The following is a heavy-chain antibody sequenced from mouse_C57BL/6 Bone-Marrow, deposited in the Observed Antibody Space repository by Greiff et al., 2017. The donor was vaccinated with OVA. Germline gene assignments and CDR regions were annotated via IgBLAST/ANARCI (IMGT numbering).Heavy chain of an antibody. CDR3: TRGSGSNYFDY. CDR2: IDPETGGT. D-gene: IGHD3-2*02. CDR1: GYTFTDYE. V-gene: IGHV1-15*01. J-gene: IGHJ2*01. Sequence: QVQLQQSGAELVRPGASVTLSCKASGYTFTDYEMHWVKQTPVHGLEWIGAIDPETGGTAYNQKFKGKAILTAEKSSSTAYMELRRLTSEDSAVYYCTRGSGSNYFDYWGQGTTLTVSS.